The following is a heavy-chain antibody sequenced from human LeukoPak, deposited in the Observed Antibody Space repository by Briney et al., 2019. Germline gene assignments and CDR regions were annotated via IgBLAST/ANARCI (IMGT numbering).Heavy chain of an antibody. Sequence: GGSLRLSCAASGFTFSSYSRNWVRRAPGKGLEWVSSISSSSSYIYYADSVKGRFTISRDNAKNSLYLQMNSLRAEDTAVYYCARDSGWEPLDYWGQGTLVTVSS. V-gene: IGHV3-21*01. CDR2: ISSSSSYI. D-gene: IGHD1-26*01. J-gene: IGHJ4*02. CDR3: ARDSGWEPLDY. CDR1: GFTFSSYS.